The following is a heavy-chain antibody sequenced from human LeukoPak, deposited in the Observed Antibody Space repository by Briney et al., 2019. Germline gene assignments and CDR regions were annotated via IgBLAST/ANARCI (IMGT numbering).Heavy chain of an antibody. D-gene: IGHD6-19*01. CDR2: IHYSGST. CDR1: GGSISSSNYF. CDR3: ARRHYDSSGWSILDY. Sequence: SETLSLTCTVSGGSISSSNYFWDWIRQPPGKGLEWIGSIHYSGSTYYSPSLKSRVTISVDTSKNQFSLKLRSVTAADTAVYYCARRHYDSSGWSILDYWGQGTLVTVSS. V-gene: IGHV4-39*01. J-gene: IGHJ4*02.